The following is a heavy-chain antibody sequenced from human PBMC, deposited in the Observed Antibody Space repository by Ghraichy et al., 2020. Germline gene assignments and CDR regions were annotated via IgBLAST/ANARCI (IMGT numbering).Heavy chain of an antibody. CDR3: AKVRIHTTGTTPVDDY. V-gene: IGHV3-30*18. Sequence: GGSLRLSCAASGFTFSSYGMHWVRQAPGKGLEWVAVISYDGSNKYYADSVKGRFTISRDNSKNTLYLQMNSLRAEDTAVYYCAKVRIHTTGTTPVDDYWGQGTLVTVSS. CDR1: GFTFSSYG. CDR2: ISYDGSNK. D-gene: IGHD1-1*01. J-gene: IGHJ4*02.